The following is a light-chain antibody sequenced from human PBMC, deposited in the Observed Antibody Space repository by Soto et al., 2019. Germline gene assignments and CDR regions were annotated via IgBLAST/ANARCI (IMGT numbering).Light chain of an antibody. CDR2: WGS. CDR1: QSLLHSNGYTY. Sequence: DIVMTQSSLSLPVTPGEPASISCRSSQSLLHSNGYTYLDWYLQKPGQSPQLLIHWGSNRASGVPDRFSGSGSGTDFTLKISRVEAEDVGVYYCMQALQTPLTFGPGTKVDIK. V-gene: IGKV2-28*01. J-gene: IGKJ3*01. CDR3: MQALQTPLT.